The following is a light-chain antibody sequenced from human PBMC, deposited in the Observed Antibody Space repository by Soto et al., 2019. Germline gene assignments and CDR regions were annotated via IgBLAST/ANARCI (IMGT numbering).Light chain of an antibody. CDR1: QSISNW. V-gene: IGKV1-5*03. Sequence: DIQMTQSPSTLAASVGDTVTITCRASQSISNWLAWYQQKPGQAPKLLIHKASTLESGVPSRFSGSGSGTEFTLTISSLQPDDFATFYCQQYDRFPYTFGQGTTLEI. CDR2: KAS. CDR3: QQYDRFPYT. J-gene: IGKJ2*01.